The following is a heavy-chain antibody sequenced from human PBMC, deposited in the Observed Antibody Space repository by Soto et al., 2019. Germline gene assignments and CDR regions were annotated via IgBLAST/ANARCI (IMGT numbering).Heavy chain of an antibody. CDR2: ISGSGGST. D-gene: IGHD4-17*01. CDR1: GFTFSSYA. V-gene: IGHV3-23*01. J-gene: IGHJ5*02. CDR3: AKNFLLYGDYGWFDP. Sequence: HGGSLRLSCAASGFTFSSYAMSWVRQAPGKGLEWVSAISGSGGSTYYADSVKGRFTISRDNSKNTLYLQMNSLRAEDTAVYYCAKNFLLYGDYGWFDPWGQGTLVTVSS.